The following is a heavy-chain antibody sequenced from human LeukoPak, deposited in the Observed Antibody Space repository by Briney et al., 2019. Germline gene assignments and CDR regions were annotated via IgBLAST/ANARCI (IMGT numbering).Heavy chain of an antibody. CDR3: AREAFNYGDHYFDY. Sequence: WGSLILSCAASGFTLSSYGMHWVRQAPGKGLVWVSRMNSDGSSTTYADSVKGRFTISRDNAKNTLYLQMNSLRAEDTAVYHCAREAFNYGDHYFDYWGREPWSPSPQ. D-gene: IGHD4-17*01. J-gene: IGHJ4*02. CDR1: GFTLSSYG. V-gene: IGHV3-74*01. CDR2: MNSDGSST.